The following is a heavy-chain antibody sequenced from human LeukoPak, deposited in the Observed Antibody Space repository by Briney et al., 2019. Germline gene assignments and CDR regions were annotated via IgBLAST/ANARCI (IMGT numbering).Heavy chain of an antibody. CDR2: ISTSSSYI. J-gene: IGHJ3*02. Sequence: GGSLRLSCAASGFTFSAYSMNWVRQAPGKGLEWVSFISTSSSYINYADSVKGRFTISRDNAKNSLYLHMNSLRAEDTAVYYCARHSTRTTADAFDIWGQGTMVTVSS. CDR3: ARHSTRTTADAFDI. D-gene: IGHD1-1*01. V-gene: IGHV3-21*01. CDR1: GFTFSAYS.